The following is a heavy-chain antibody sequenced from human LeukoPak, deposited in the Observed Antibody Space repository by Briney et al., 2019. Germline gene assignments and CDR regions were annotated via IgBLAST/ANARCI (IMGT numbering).Heavy chain of an antibody. CDR2: IYHSGST. D-gene: IGHD1-26*01. CDR1: GYSISSGYY. Sequence: SETLSLTCTVSGYSISSGYYWGWIRQPPGKGLEWIGSIYHSGSTNYNPSLKSRVTISVDTSKNQFSLKLSSVTAADTAVYYCARLVGASWHDAFDIWGQGTMVTVSS. J-gene: IGHJ3*02. V-gene: IGHV4-38-2*02. CDR3: ARLVGASWHDAFDI.